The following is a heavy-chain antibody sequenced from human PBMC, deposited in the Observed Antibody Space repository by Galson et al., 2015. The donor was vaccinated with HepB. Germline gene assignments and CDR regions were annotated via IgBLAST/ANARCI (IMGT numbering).Heavy chain of an antibody. J-gene: IGHJ4*02. CDR3: ARDQKPLYYSYGYGGRQAGSSYSFDY. V-gene: IGHV1-3*01. CDR2: INAGNGNT. CDR1: GYTFTSYA. Sequence: SVKVSCKASGYTFTSYAMHWVRQAPGQRLEWMGWINAGNGNTKYSQKFQGRVTITRDTSASTAYMELSSLRSEDTAVYYCARDQKPLYYSYGYGGRQAGSSYSFDYWGQGTLVTVSS. D-gene: IGHD5-18*01.